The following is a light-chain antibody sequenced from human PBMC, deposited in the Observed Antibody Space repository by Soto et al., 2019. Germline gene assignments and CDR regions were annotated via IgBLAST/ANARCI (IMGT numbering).Light chain of an antibody. CDR3: QQRSNWPGT. CDR2: DAS. J-gene: IGKJ1*01. V-gene: IGKV3-11*01. CDR1: QSVSSY. Sequence: EIGLTQSRATLSLSPGERATPTCRASQSVSSYLAWYQQKPGQAPRLLIYDASKRATGIPARFSGSGSGTDFTLTISSLEPEDFAVYYCQQRSNWPGTFGQGTKVEIK.